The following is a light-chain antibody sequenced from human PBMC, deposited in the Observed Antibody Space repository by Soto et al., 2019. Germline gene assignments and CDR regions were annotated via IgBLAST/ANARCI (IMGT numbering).Light chain of an antibody. Sequence: QSALTQPASVSGSPGQSITISCTGTSSDVGNYNLVSWYQRHPGKTPKLLIFEATKRPSGVSDRFSGSKSGNTASLTISGLLAEDEADYFCCSYAGSRTVVVFGGGTKLTVL. CDR3: CSYAGSRTVVV. J-gene: IGLJ2*01. CDR2: EAT. V-gene: IGLV2-23*02. CDR1: SSDVGNYNL.